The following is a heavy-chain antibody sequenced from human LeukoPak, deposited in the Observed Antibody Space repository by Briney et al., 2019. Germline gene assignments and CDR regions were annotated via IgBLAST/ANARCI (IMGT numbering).Heavy chain of an antibody. CDR1: GFTFSSHS. V-gene: IGHV3-48*04. J-gene: IGHJ3*02. D-gene: IGHD3-10*01. CDR2: ISNSGGTI. Sequence: GGSLRLSCAASGFTFSSHSMNWVRQAPGKGLEWLSYISNSGGTIYYADSVKGRFTISRDNAKSSLYLQMNSLRAEDTAVYYCARDPPGGYYFHIWGQGTMVTVSS. CDR3: ARDPPGGYYFHI.